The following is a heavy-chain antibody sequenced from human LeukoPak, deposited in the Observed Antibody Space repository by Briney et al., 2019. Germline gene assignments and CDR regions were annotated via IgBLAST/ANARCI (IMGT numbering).Heavy chain of an antibody. Sequence: GGSLRLSCAASGFTFSSYSMNWVRQAPGKGLEWVSSISSSSSYIYYADSVKGRFTISRDNAKNSLYLQMNSLRAEDTAVYYCARESGYSIVMDVWGKGTTVTVSS. CDR1: GFTFSSYS. D-gene: IGHD6-13*01. CDR2: ISSSSSYI. CDR3: ARESGYSIVMDV. V-gene: IGHV3-21*01. J-gene: IGHJ6*03.